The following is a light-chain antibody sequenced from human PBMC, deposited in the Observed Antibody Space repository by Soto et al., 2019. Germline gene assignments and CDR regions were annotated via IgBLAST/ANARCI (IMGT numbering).Light chain of an antibody. CDR3: LQHDSFPYT. J-gene: IGKJ2*01. CDR2: SAS. V-gene: IGKV1-17*01. Sequence: DIQMTQSPSSLSASVGHTVTITCRASQDVRSDLGWYQHKPGKAPKRLIYSASRLQGGVPSRFSGGGSGTEFTLTIGSLQPEDSATYYCLQHDSFPYTFGQGTRLEI. CDR1: QDVRSD.